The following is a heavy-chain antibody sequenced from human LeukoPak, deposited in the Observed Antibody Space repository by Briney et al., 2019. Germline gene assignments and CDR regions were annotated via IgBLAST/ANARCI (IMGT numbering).Heavy chain of an antibody. CDR1: GFTVSSNY. J-gene: IGHJ4*02. D-gene: IGHD6-19*01. Sequence: GGSLRLSCAASGFTVSSNYMNWVRQAPGKGLEWVSVIYSGGSTYYADSVKGRLTISRDNSGNTLYLQMNSLRAEDTAVYYCARDLGKWAVAGTFANWGQGTLVTVSS. CDR3: ARDLGKWAVAGTFAN. V-gene: IGHV3-66*01. CDR2: IYSGGST.